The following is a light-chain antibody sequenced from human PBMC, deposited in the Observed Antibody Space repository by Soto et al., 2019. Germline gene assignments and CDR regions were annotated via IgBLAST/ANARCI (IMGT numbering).Light chain of an antibody. CDR2: VTSDGSH. CDR1: SGHSDYA. CDR3: QAWGTGGV. Sequence: QSVLTQSPSASASPGASVKLPCIRASGHSDYAIAGHQQQPEKGPRYLMKVTSDGSHTKGDGIPDRFSGSSSGADRYLTISSLRSDDEADYYCQAWGTGGVFGGGTKLTVL. J-gene: IGLJ3*02. V-gene: IGLV4-69*01.